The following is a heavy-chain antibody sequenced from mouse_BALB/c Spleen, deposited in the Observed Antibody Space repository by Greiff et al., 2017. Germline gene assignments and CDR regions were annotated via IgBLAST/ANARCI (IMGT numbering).Heavy chain of an antibody. CDR2: IYPGGGYT. V-gene: IGHV1-63*01. CDR3: AREGSTMITFDY. J-gene: IGHJ2*01. CDR1: GYTFTNYW. D-gene: IGHD2-4*01. Sequence: QVQLQQSGAELVRPGTSVKISCKASGYTFTNYWLGWVKQRPGHGLEWIGDIYPGGGYTNYNEKFKGKATLTTDKSSSTAYMQLSRLTSEDSAVYFCAREGSTMITFDYWGQGTTLTVSS.